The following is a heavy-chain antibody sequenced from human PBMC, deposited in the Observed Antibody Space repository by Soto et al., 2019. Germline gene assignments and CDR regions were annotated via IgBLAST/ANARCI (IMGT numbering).Heavy chain of an antibody. D-gene: IGHD5-12*01. J-gene: IGHJ5*02. Sequence: ASVKVSCKASGYTSTSYYMHCVRQAPGQGLEWMGMINPSGGSTTYAQKFQDRVTLTRDTSTSTVYMELSSLRSEDTAVYYCAKGGGYVGWFDPWGQGTLVTVSS. CDR3: AKGGGYVGWFDP. CDR1: GYTSTSYY. V-gene: IGHV1-46*01. CDR2: INPSGGST.